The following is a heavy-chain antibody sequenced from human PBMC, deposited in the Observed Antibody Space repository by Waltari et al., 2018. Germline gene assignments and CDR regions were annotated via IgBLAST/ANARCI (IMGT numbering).Heavy chain of an antibody. CDR1: GGTFSSYA. J-gene: IGHJ6*03. V-gene: IGHV1-69*14. Sequence: QVQLVQSGAEVKKPGSSVKVSCKASGGTFSSYAISWVRQAPGQGLEWMGGIIPIVGTANYEQKFQGRVTITADKSTSTAYMELSSLRSEDTAVYYCARGRESSPPVDYYMDVWGKGTTVTVSS. CDR2: IIPIVGTA. CDR3: ARGRESSPPVDYYMDV. D-gene: IGHD6-19*01.